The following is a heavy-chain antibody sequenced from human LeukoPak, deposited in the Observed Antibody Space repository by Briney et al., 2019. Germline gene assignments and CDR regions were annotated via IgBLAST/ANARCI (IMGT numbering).Heavy chain of an antibody. V-gene: IGHV1-2*02. CDR3: ARGTEGGSGWDLTY. CDR1: GYTFNNFF. J-gene: IGHJ4*02. CDR2: INPNSGGT. Sequence: GASVKVSCKASGYTFNNFFMHWVRQAPGQGLEWMGWINPNSGGTNLAQKFQGRVTMTRDTSISTAYMELSSLRSDDTAVYFCARGTEGGSGWDLTYWGQGTLVTVSS. D-gene: IGHD6-19*01.